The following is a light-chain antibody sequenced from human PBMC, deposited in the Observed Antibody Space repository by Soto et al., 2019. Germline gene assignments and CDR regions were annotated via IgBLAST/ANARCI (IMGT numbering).Light chain of an antibody. Sequence: DIVLTQSPGTLSLSPGDRATLSCRASQGVSTNYVAWYQQKPGQSPRLLIYGASSRAAGISDRFSGSGSGTDFTLTISRVEPEDFAVFYCHQYGHSPYTFGQGTKLEIK. CDR3: HQYGHSPYT. CDR1: QGVSTNY. V-gene: IGKV3-20*01. J-gene: IGKJ2*01. CDR2: GAS.